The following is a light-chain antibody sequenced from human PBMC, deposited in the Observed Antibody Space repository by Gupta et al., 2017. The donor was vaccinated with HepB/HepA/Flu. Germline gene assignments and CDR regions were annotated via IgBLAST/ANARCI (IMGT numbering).Light chain of an antibody. Sequence: QSALTPPRSVSGSPGQLVTISCTGTSSDVGGYNFVSWYQQHPGKAPKLMIYDVSKRPSGVPDRFSGSKSGNTASLTISGLQPDDEADYYCCSYADSYTYVFGTGTKVTVL. V-gene: IGLV2-11*01. CDR3: CSYADSYTYV. J-gene: IGLJ1*01. CDR1: SSDVGGYNF. CDR2: DVS.